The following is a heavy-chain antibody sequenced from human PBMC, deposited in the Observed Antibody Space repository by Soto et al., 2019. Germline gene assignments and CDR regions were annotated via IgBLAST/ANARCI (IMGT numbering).Heavy chain of an antibody. V-gene: IGHV3-11*06. CDR2: IRSSSDYT. CDR3: ARDIPYSAATKYFDY. Sequence: PGGSLRLSCAVSGFTFSGFYMSWVRQAPGKGLQWISYIRSSSDYTHYADSVKGRFTISRDNSKSLLYLQMSSLRAEDTAVYYCARDIPYSAATKYFDYWGQGTLVTVSS. D-gene: IGHD2-21*01. J-gene: IGHJ4*02. CDR1: GFTFSGFY.